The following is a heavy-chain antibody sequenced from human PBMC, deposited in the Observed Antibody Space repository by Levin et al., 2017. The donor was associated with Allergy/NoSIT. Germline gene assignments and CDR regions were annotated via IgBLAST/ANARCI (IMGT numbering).Heavy chain of an antibody. CDR2: IYYSGST. CDR3: ARVRVGIFGVVIIKSYGMDV. Sequence: SETLSLTCTVSGGSISSGGYYWSWIRQHPGKGLEWIGYIYYSGSTYYNPSLKSRVTISVDTSKNQFSLKLSSVTAADTAVYYCARVRVGIFGVVIIKSYGMDVWGQGTTVTVSS. CDR1: GGSISSGGYY. D-gene: IGHD3-3*01. J-gene: IGHJ6*02. V-gene: IGHV4-31*03.